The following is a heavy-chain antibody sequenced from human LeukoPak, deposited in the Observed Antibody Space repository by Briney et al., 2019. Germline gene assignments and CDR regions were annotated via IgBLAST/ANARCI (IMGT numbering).Heavy chain of an antibody. Sequence: KPSETLSLTCSGSGYSITNGYYWGWSRQSPGKGLEGIASIFHSGSTVYNPSLKSRVTISVDTSKNQFSLTLSSVTTADTAVYYCARGQKYRNGYTVTELGSGYFAYWGQGTLVTVSS. V-gene: IGHV4-38-2*02. CDR1: GYSITNGYY. CDR3: ARGQKYRNGYTVTELGSGYFAY. D-gene: IGHD5-18*01. J-gene: IGHJ4*02. CDR2: IFHSGST.